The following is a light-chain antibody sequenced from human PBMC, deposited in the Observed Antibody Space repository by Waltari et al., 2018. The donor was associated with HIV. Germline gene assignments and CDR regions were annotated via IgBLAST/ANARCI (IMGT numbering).Light chain of an antibody. CDR2: EDS. CDR1: SSDVGAYSY. CDR3: SSYTTSNSYV. V-gene: IGLV2-14*01. Sequence: QSALTQPASVSGSPGQSITISCTGTSSDVGAYSYVSWYQHYPGEAPKVMSHEDSHRPSGVSDRFSGSKSGNTASLTISGLQAEYEADYYCSSYTTSNSYVFGTGTKVTVL. J-gene: IGLJ1*01.